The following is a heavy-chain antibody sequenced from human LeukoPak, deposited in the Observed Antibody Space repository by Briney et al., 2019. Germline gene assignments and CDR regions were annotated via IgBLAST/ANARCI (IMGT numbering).Heavy chain of an antibody. D-gene: IGHD5-18*01. J-gene: IGHJ5*02. CDR3: ARDPDTAMVMYNWFDP. V-gene: IGHV3-48*03. Sequence: HPGGSLRLSCAASGFTFSSYEMNWVRQAPGKGLEWVSYISSSGSTIYYADSVKGRFTISRDNAKNSLYLQMNSLRAEDTAVYYCARDPDTAMVMYNWFDPWGQGTLVTVSS. CDR1: GFTFSSYE. CDR2: ISSSGSTI.